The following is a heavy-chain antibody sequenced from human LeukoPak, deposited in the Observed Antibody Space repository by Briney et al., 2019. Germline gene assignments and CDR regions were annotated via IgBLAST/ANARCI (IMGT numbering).Heavy chain of an antibody. CDR3: ARPQADWFLGAFDI. CDR2: MNPNSGNT. D-gene: IGHD3-9*01. Sequence: ASVKVSCKASGYTFTSYDINWVRQATGQGLEWMGWMNPNSGNTGYAQKFQGRVTMTRNTSISTAYMELSSLRSEDTAVYYCARPQADWFLGAFDIWGQGTMVTVSS. J-gene: IGHJ3*02. CDR1: GYTFTSYD. V-gene: IGHV1-8*01.